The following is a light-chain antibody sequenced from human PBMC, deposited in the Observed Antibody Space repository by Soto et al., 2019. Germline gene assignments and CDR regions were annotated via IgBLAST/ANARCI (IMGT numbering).Light chain of an antibody. CDR1: QSVSSN. Sequence: PGARATLSCRASQSVSSNLAWYKQKPGQPPSLLIYGASARATGIPARFSGSGSGTEFTLTISSLQSEDFAVYYCQHYNNWPFTFGQGTKLEIK. CDR3: QHYNNWPFT. V-gene: IGKV3-15*01. J-gene: IGKJ2*01. CDR2: GAS.